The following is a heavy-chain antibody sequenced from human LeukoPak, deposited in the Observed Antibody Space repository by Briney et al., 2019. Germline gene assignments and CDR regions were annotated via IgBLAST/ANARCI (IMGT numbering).Heavy chain of an antibody. V-gene: IGHV3-48*02. D-gene: IGHD5-18*01. J-gene: IGHJ3*02. CDR2: ITSSTSTI. CDR3: ARGGYSYGYGIPPAFDI. Sequence: PGGSLRLSCAVSRFTFSNYSMNWVRQAPGKGLEWISYITSSTSTIYYADSVRGRFTISRDNAKNSLYPQMNSLRDEDTAVYYCARGGYSYGYGIPPAFDIWGQGTMVTVSS. CDR1: RFTFSNYS.